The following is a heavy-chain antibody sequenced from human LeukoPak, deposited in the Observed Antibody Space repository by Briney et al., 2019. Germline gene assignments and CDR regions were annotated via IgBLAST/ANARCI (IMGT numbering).Heavy chain of an antibody. D-gene: IGHD1-26*01. V-gene: IGHV4-34*01. CDR2: INHSGST. CDR1: GGSFSGYY. CDR3: SRESGPFCPFGH. J-gene: IGHJ4*02. Sequence: SETLSLTCAVYGGSFSGYYWSWIRQPPGKGLEWIGEINHSGSTNYNPSLKSRVHISIDESKNHLYLNLASVTAADAAVYCCSRESGPFCPFGHWGQGTLVAVTS.